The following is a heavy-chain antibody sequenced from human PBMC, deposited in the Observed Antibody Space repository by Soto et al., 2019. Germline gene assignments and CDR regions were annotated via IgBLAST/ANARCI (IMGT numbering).Heavy chain of an antibody. CDR1: GYTFTSYA. CDR3: ARGGYSSGWPNFFDY. V-gene: IGHV1-3*01. Sequence: ASVKVSCKASGYTFTSYAMHWVRQAPGQRLEWMGWINAGNGNTKYSQKFQGRVTITRDTSTSTAYMELSSLRSEDTAVYYCARGGYSSGWPNFFDYWGQGTLVTVSS. CDR2: INAGNGNT. D-gene: IGHD6-19*01. J-gene: IGHJ4*02.